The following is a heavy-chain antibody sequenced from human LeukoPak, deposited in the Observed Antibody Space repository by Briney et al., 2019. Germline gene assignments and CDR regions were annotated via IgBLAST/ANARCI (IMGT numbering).Heavy chain of an antibody. J-gene: IGHJ4*02. D-gene: IGHD5-18*01. CDR1: GFTFSYYG. CDR3: ANARGNNYGYSDI. V-gene: IGHV3-30*18. Sequence: GGSLRLSCAASGFTFSYYGMHWVRQAPGKGQEWVAVISDDGSNKYYADSAKGRFTISRDNAKSTLYLHMNSMRPEDTAVYYCANARGNNYGYSDIWGQGTLVTVSS. CDR2: ISDDGSNK.